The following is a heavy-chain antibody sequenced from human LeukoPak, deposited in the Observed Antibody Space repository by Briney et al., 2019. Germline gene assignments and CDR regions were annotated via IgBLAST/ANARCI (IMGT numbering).Heavy chain of an antibody. CDR2: IYYSGST. CDR1: GGSISSGNYY. V-gene: IGHV4-39*01. D-gene: IGHD5-12*01. Sequence: PSETLSLTCTVPGGSISSGNYYWGWIRQPPGKGLEWIGNIYYSGSTYYNPSLKSRVTISVDTSKNQFSLKLSSVTATDTAVYYCARWVATPRGYFDYWGQGTLVTVSS. CDR3: ARWVATPRGYFDY. J-gene: IGHJ4*02.